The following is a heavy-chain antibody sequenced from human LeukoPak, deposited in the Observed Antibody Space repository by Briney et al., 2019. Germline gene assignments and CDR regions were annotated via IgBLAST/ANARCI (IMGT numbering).Heavy chain of an antibody. CDR2: IYPGDSDT. CDR3: ARQDSIAMAGPVFDY. V-gene: IGHV5-51*01. CDR1: GYSFISYW. Sequence: KAGESLKISCKASGYSFISYWIAWVRQMPGKGLEWMGIIYPGDSDTRYSPSFQGQVTISADKSISTAYLQWSSLKASDTAMYYCARQDSIAMAGPVFDYWGQGTLVTVSS. D-gene: IGHD6-19*01. J-gene: IGHJ4*02.